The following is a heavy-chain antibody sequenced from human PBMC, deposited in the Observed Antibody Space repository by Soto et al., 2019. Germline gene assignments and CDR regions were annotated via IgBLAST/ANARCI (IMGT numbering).Heavy chain of an antibody. J-gene: IGHJ4*02. D-gene: IGHD1-26*01. CDR2: ISYDGSNT. Sequence: QVQLVESGGGVVQPGRSLRLSCAASGFTFSSYGMHWVRQAPGKGLEWVAIISYDGSNTYYADSVKGRFTISRDNSKXTXYLQMNSLRAEDTSVXYCAKEGGLSGSYYISSSYYFDYWGQGTLVTVSS. V-gene: IGHV3-30*18. CDR3: AKEGGLSGSYYISSSYYFDY. CDR1: GFTFSSYG.